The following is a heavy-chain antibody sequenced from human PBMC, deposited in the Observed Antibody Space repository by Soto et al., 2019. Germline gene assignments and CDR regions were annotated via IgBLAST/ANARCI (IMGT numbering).Heavy chain of an antibody. Sequence: SETLSLTCTVSGGSISSSSYYWGWIRQPPGKGLEWIGSIYYSGSTYYNPSLKSRVTISVDTSKNQFSLKLSSVTAADTAVYYCARLSITMVRGVIIPKYYFDYWGQGTLVTVSS. CDR2: IYYSGST. V-gene: IGHV4-39*01. J-gene: IGHJ4*02. CDR1: GGSISSSSYY. CDR3: ARLSITMVRGVIIPKYYFDY. D-gene: IGHD3-10*01.